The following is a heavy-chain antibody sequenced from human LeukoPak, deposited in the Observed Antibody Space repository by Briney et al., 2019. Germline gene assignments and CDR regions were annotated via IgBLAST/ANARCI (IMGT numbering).Heavy chain of an antibody. J-gene: IGHJ4*02. CDR2: ISGTGIYI. CDR3: AKDTVRGDFDY. Sequence: GGSLRLSCAASGLTFSSYAMSWVRQAPGKGLVWVSAISGTGIYIYHADSVKGRFTISRDNSKNTLYLQMNSLRVEDTAIYYCAKDTVRGDFDYWGQGTLVAVSS. D-gene: IGHD3-10*01. CDR1: GLTFSSYA. V-gene: IGHV3-23*01.